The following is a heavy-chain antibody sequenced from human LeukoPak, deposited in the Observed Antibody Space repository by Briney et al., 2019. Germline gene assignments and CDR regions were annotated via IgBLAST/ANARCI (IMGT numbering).Heavy chain of an antibody. CDR1: GYSISSGYY. D-gene: IGHD3-3*01. CDR2: IYHSGST. Sequence: PSETLSLTCAVSGYSISSGYYWGWIRQPPGKGLEWSGSIYHSGSTYYNPSLKSRVTISVDTSKNQFSLKLSSVTAADTAVYYCAIMLNYDFWSGPTYYMDVWGKGTTVTVSS. CDR3: AIMLNYDFWSGPTYYMDV. V-gene: IGHV4-38-2*01. J-gene: IGHJ6*03.